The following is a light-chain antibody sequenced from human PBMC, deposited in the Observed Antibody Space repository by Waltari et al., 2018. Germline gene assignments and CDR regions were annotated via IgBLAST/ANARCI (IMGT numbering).Light chain of an antibody. V-gene: IGLV1-44*01. CDR3: AAWDDSLNGRVV. Sequence: QSVLTQPPSASGTPGQRVTIPCSGSSSNIGSNTVNWYQQRPGTAPKLLIYSNNQRPSGVPDRFSGSKSGTSASLAISGLQSEDEADYYCAAWDDSLNGRVVFGGGTKLTVL. CDR1: SSNIGSNT. J-gene: IGLJ2*01. CDR2: SNN.